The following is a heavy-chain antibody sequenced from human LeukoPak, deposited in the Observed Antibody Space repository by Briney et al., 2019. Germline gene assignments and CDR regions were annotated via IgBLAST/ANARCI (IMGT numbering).Heavy chain of an antibody. D-gene: IGHD2-15*01. J-gene: IGHJ6*02. Sequence: PGGSLRLSCAASGFTFSSHAMSWVRQAPGKGLEWVSAISGSGGSTYYADSVKGRFTISRDNSKNTLYLQMNSLRAEDTAVYYCAKDLKPSLLPGYYYYGMDVWGQGTTVTVSS. CDR2: ISGSGGST. CDR1: GFTFSSHA. CDR3: AKDLKPSLLPGYYYYGMDV. V-gene: IGHV3-23*01.